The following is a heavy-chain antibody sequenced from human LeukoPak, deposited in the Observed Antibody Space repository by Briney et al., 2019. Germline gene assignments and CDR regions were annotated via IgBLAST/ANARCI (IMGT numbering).Heavy chain of an antibody. D-gene: IGHD3-10*01. J-gene: IGHJ4*02. V-gene: IGHV3-21*01. Sequence: GGSLRLSCAASGFTFSSYGMNWVRQAPGKGLEWVSSISSSSSYIYYADSVKGRFTISRDNAKNSLYLQMNSLRAEDTAVYYCARVSWFGELSTTRNYFDYWGQGTLVTVSS. CDR2: ISSSSSYI. CDR3: ARVSWFGELSTTRNYFDY. CDR1: GFTFSSYG.